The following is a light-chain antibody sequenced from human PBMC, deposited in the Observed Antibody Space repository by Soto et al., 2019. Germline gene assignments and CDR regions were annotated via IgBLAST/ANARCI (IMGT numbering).Light chain of an antibody. CDR2: SND. CDR3: AAWDDRLNAYV. CDR1: TSNLGSNT. V-gene: IGLV1-44*01. J-gene: IGLJ1*01. Sequence: QSVLTQPPSASGTPGQRVTIPCSGGTSNLGSNTVTWYQHLPGTAPKLVIYSNDDRPSGVPDRFSGSTSGTSASLAIRGLQSDDEADYFCAAWDDRLNAYVFVGGTKVTVL.